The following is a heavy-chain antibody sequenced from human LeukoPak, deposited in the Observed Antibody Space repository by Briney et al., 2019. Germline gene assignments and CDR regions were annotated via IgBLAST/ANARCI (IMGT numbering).Heavy chain of an antibody. D-gene: IGHD3-22*01. CDR2: IWYDGSNK. CDR1: GFTFSSYA. V-gene: IGHV3-33*06. Sequence: GGSLRLSCAASGFTFSSYAMHWVRQAPGKGLEWVAVIWYDGSNKYYADSVKGRFTISRDNSKSTLYLQMNSLRAEDTAVYYCAKVDDSSGQPFDYWGQGTLVTVSS. J-gene: IGHJ4*02. CDR3: AKVDDSSGQPFDY.